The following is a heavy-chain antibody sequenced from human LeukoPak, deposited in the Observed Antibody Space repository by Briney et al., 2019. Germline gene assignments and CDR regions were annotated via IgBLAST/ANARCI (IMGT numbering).Heavy chain of an antibody. D-gene: IGHD2-2*02. CDR2: VSGSGADT. J-gene: IGHJ4*02. CDR1: GFTFRSYA. V-gene: IGHV3-23*01. CDR3: AKPGYCASTSCSTFDY. Sequence: GGSLRLSCATSGFTFRSYAMSWVRQAPGKGLEWVSAVSGSGADTYYADPVRGRFTISRDNSKNTLYLQMSNLRAEDTALYYCAKPGYCASTSCSTFDYWGQGALVTVSS.